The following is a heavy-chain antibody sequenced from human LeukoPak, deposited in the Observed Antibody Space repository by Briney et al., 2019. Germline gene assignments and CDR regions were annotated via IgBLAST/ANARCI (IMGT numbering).Heavy chain of an antibody. Sequence: GGSLTLSCAASGFTFSTYSMNWVRQAPGKGLEWISYININSGVTWYADSVKGRFTVSRDTAKSSQYLQMNSLRDEDTAVYYCARDHYYAFDYWGQGTLVTVSS. CDR2: ININSGVT. V-gene: IGHV3-48*02. CDR3: ARDHYYAFDY. CDR1: GFTFSTYS. J-gene: IGHJ4*02. D-gene: IGHD3-3*01.